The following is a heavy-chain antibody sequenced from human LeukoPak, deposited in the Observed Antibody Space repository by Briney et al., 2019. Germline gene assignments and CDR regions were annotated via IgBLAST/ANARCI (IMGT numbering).Heavy chain of an antibody. J-gene: IGHJ4*02. CDR3: ARLKAGIVGAMGFDY. CDR1: GGTFNRYS. CDR2: IIPIFGTA. V-gene: IGHV1-69*13. Sequence: EASVKVSCKASGGTFNRYSFDWVRQAPGQGLEWMGGIIPIFGTANYAQKFQGRVTITADESTSTAYMELSSLRSEDTAVYYCARLKAGIVGAMGFDYWGQGILVTVSS. D-gene: IGHD1-26*01.